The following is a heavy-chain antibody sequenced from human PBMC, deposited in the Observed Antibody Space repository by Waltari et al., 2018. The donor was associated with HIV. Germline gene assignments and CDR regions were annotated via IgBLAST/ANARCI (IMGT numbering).Heavy chain of an antibody. CDR3: TRETAAAGTILFDY. CDR1: TFSSYW. J-gene: IGHJ4*02. V-gene: IGHV3-74*01. Sequence: TFSSYWMHWVRQAPGKGLVWVSRIKSDGSSTIYADSVKGRFTTSRDNAKNTLYLQMSSLRAEDAAVYYCTRETAAAGTILFDYWGQGTLVTVSS. D-gene: IGHD6-13*01. CDR2: IKSDGSST.